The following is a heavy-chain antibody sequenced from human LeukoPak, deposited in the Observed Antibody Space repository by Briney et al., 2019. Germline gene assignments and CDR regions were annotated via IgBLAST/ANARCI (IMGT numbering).Heavy chain of an antibody. CDR3: AKVGSSWFRNYFDY. D-gene: IGHD6-13*01. CDR2: ISGSGGST. V-gene: IGHV3-23*01. Sequence: GGSLRLSCAASGFAFSTYAMSWVRQAPGKGLEWVSAISGSGGSTYYADSVKGRFTISRDNSKNTLYLQMNSLRAEDTAVYYCAKVGSSWFRNYFDYWGQGTLVTVSS. J-gene: IGHJ4*02. CDR1: GFAFSTYA.